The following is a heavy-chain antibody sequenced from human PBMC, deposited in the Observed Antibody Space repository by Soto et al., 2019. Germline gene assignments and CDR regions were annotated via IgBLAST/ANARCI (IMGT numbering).Heavy chain of an antibody. CDR1: GGSISSSNR. J-gene: IGHJ6*02. CDR3: ARVRYGSGSHYGMDV. CDR2: IYHSGST. Sequence: PSETLSLTCAVSGGSISSSNRWSWVRQPPGKGLEWIGEIYHSGSTNYNPSLKSLVTISVDKSKNQFSLKLSSVTAADTAVYYCARVRYGSGSHYGMDVWGQGTTVTVSS. V-gene: IGHV4-4*02. D-gene: IGHD3-10*01.